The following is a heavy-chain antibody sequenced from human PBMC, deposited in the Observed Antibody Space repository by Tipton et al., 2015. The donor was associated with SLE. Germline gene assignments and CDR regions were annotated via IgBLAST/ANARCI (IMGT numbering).Heavy chain of an antibody. Sequence: QSGPEVKKPGASVKVSCKASGYTFTGYYMHWVRQAPGQGLEWMGWINPNSGGTNYAQKFQGRVTMTRDTSISTAYMELSRLRSDDTAGDYCAGTAICMRAVNGFDPWGQGTLVSVSA. CDR3: AGTAICMRAVNGFDP. CDR2: INPNSGGT. D-gene: IGHD2-8*01. J-gene: IGHJ5*02. V-gene: IGHV1-2*02. CDR1: GYTFTGYY.